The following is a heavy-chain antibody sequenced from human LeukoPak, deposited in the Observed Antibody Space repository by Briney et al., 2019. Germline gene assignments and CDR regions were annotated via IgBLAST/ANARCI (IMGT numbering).Heavy chain of an antibody. CDR1: GFTFSSYS. CDR2: ISSSSSTV. V-gene: IGHV3-48*01. CDR3: ARDVLLGGSGTHNYYYYYMDV. Sequence: GGSLRLSCAASGFTFSSYSMNWVRQAPGKGLEWVSYISSSSSTVYYADSMKGRFTISRDDAKNSLYLQMNSLRAEDTAVYYCARDVLLGGSGTHNYYYYYMDVWGKGTTVTVSS. D-gene: IGHD3-10*01. J-gene: IGHJ6*03.